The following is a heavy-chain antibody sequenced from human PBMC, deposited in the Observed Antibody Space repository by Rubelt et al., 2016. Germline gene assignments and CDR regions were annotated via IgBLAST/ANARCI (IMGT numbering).Heavy chain of an antibody. CDR2: INHSGST. J-gene: IGHJ3*02. D-gene: IGHD2-2*01. Sequence: QVQLQQWGAGLLKPSETLSLSCAVYGGSFRDYYWSWIRQSPGKGLEWIGEINHSGSTNYNPSLKSRVTISVDTSKNPSPRKVGSGPAADTAVYYCASRYQLLPPLIWGQGTMVTVSS. CDR3: ASRYQLLPPLI. V-gene: IGHV4-34*01. CDR1: GGSFRDYY.